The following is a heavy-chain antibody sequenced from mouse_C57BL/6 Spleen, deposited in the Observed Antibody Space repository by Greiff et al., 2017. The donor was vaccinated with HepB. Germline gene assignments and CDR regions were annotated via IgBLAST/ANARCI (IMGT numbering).Heavy chain of an antibody. CDR3: ARHGVGYYGTNYAMDY. V-gene: IGHV5-6*01. CDR2: ISSGGSYT. D-gene: IGHD1-1*01. J-gene: IGHJ4*01. Sequence: EVQLVESGGDLVKPGGSLKLSCAASGFTFSSYGMSWVRQTPDKRLEWVATISSGGSYTYYPDSVKGRFTISRDNAKNTLYLQMSSLKSEDTAMYYCARHGVGYYGTNYAMDYWGQGTSVTVSS. CDR1: GFTFSSYG.